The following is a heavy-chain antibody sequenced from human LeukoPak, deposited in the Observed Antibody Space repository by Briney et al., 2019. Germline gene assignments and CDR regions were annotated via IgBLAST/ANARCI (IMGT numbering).Heavy chain of an antibody. D-gene: IGHD5-18*01. CDR2: ISSKSSYI. CDR1: GFPFSSYS. CDR3: ARDAVDTANAV. V-gene: IGHV3-21*01. J-gene: IGHJ6*02. Sequence: GGSLRLSCEAFGFPFSSYSMNWVRQAPGKGLEWVSSISSKSSYIEYADSVKGRFTISRDNARNSLYLQMNSLRAEDTAVYYCARDAVDTANAVWGQGTTVTVSS.